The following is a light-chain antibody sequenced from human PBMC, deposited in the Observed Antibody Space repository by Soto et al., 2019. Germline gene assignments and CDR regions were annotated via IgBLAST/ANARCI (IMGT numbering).Light chain of an antibody. CDR1: SSDVGGYQF. CDR2: EVT. J-gene: IGLJ3*02. CDR3: ASHAGSSHAWV. Sequence: QSALTQPRSVSGSPGQSVTISCTGTSSDVGGYQFVSWYQQYPGKAPKVMIYEVTKRPSGVPDRFSGSKSGNTASLTVSGLQADDEADYYCASHAGSSHAWVFGGGTKLTVL. V-gene: IGLV2-11*01.